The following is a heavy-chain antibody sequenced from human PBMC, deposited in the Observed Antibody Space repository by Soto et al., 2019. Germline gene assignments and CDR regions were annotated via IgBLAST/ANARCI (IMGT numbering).Heavy chain of an antibody. V-gene: IGHV1-69*14. Sequence: QVHLVQSGAEVKKPGSSVNISCKASGGTFGTYGLNWVRQFPGQGLEWMGGIIPASDTENYAQKFQVRVTITADKSTNIAHMQMDSLTSDDTAVYYCATAVTAGTYYNYGLDVWGQGTTVTVS. CDR1: GGTFGTYG. D-gene: IGHD2-21*02. CDR3: ATAVTAGTYYNYGLDV. J-gene: IGHJ6*02. CDR2: IIPASDTE.